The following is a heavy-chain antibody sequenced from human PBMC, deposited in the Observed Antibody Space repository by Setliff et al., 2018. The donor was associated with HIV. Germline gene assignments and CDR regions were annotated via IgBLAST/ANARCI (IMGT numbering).Heavy chain of an antibody. Sequence: AASVKVSCKASGYTFVDDGITWVRQAPGQGLEWMGWIGAYNGDTKYAQKFQDRVTMTIDTSASTAYMELRGLTSDDTAMYYCSRDRSATWTPTTYWGQGTLVTVS. CDR3: SRDRSATWTPTTY. V-gene: IGHV1-18*01. CDR1: GYTFVDDG. CDR2: IGAYNGDT. D-gene: IGHD6-25*01. J-gene: IGHJ4*02.